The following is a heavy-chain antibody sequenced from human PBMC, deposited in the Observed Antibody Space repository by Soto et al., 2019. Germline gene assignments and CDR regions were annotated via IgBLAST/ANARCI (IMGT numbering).Heavy chain of an antibody. CDR3: ARVRVRFLEWLGSEG. CDR2: IIPIFGTA. CDR1: GGTFSSYA. V-gene: IGHV1-69*12. D-gene: IGHD3-3*01. Sequence: QVQLVQSGAEVKKPGSSVKVSCKASGGTFSSYAFSWVRQAPGQGLEWMGGIIPIFGTANYAQKFQGRVTMTAAESTSTAYRELSSLRSEDTAVYYCARVRVRFLEWLGSEGWGQGTLVTVSS. J-gene: IGHJ4*02.